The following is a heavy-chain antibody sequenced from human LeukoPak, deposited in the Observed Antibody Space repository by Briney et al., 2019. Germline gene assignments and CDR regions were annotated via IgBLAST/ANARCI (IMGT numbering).Heavy chain of an antibody. Sequence: SETLSLTCTVSGGSLSSHSWSRIRHPPGKALEWIGYVYYSGSTNYNPSLKSRVTISVDTSKNQFSLKLSSVTAADTAVYYCARLRCSGGSCYENWFDPWGQGTLVTVSS. CDR2: VYYSGST. CDR3: ARLRCSGGSCYENWFDP. CDR1: GGSLSSHS. J-gene: IGHJ5*02. D-gene: IGHD2-15*01. V-gene: IGHV4-59*08.